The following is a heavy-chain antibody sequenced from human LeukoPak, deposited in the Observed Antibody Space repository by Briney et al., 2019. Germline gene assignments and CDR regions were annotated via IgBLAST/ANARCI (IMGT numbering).Heavy chain of an antibody. J-gene: IGHJ6*03. D-gene: IGHD2-2*01. CDR3: ARDLGAYCSSTSCHYYYYYMDV. V-gene: IGHV1-18*01. Sequence: EASVKVSCKASGYTFTSYGISWVRQAPGQGLEWMGWISAYNGNTNYAQKLQGRVTMTTDTSTSTAYMELRSLRSDDTAVYYCARDLGAYCSSTSCHYYYYYMDVWGKGTTVTVSS. CDR1: GYTFTSYG. CDR2: ISAYNGNT.